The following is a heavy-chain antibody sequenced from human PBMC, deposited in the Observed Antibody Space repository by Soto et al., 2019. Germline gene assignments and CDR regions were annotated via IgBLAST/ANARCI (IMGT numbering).Heavy chain of an antibody. CDR2: ISYDGRNK. V-gene: IGHV3-30-3*01. CDR3: ARAHPTRPVGAAFDS. J-gene: IGHJ4*02. D-gene: IGHD1-26*01. CDR1: GFTFSTYA. Sequence: GGSLRLSCAASGFTFSTYAMHWVRQAPGKGLEWVAVISYDGRNKYYADSVKGRFTILRDNSKNTLYLQVNSLRPEDTAVYHCARAHPTRPVGAAFDSWGQGALVTVSS.